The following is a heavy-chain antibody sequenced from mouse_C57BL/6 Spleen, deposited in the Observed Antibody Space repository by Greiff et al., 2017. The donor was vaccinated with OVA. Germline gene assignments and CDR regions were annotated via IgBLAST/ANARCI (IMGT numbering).Heavy chain of an antibody. CDR1: GYSFTGYY. D-gene: IGHD3-2*02. CDR3: ARGGSSGYPPWVAY. J-gene: IGHJ3*01. Sequence: EVQLQQSGPELVKPGASVKISCKASGYSFTGYYMNWVKQSPEQSLEWIGEINPSTGGTTYNQKFKAKAPLTVDKSSSTAYMQLKSLPSEDSAVYYCARGGSSGYPPWVAYWGQGTLVTVSA. V-gene: IGHV1-42*01. CDR2: INPSTGGT.